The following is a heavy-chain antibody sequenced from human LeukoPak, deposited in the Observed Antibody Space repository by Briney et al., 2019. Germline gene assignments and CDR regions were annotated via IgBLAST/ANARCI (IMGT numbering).Heavy chain of an antibody. CDR3: ARGEGGDYS. D-gene: IGHD4-17*01. CDR2: IKQDGSEK. V-gene: IGHV3-7*01. J-gene: IGHJ4*02. CDR1: GFTFSSYW. Sequence: GGPLRLSCAASGFTFSSYWMTWVRQAPGKGLEWVANIKQDGSEKYHVDSVEGRFTISRDNANNSLYLQMNSLRAEDTAVYYCARGEGGDYSWGQGTLVTVSS.